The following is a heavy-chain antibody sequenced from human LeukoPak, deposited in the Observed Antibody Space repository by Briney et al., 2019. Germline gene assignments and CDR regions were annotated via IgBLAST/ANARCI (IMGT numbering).Heavy chain of an antibody. CDR2: IIPIFGTA. J-gene: IGHJ6*02. Sequence: SVKVSCKASGGTFGSYAISWVRQAPGQGLEWMGGIIPIFGTANYAQKFQGRVTITADESTSTAYMELSSLRSEDTAVYYCARDSTAYGDYWAFYYYYGMDVWGQGTTVTVSS. D-gene: IGHD4-17*01. V-gene: IGHV1-69*13. CDR1: GGTFGSYA. CDR3: ARDSTAYGDYWAFYYYYGMDV.